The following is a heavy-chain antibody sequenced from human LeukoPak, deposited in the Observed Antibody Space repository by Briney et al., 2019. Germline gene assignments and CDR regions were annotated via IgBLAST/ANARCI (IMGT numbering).Heavy chain of an antibody. V-gene: IGHV4-34*01. J-gene: IGHJ3*02. CDR2: INHSGST. CDR3: ARGSGSLADYYDSSGYYSVSDAFDI. CDR1: GGSFSGYY. Sequence: NPLETLSLTCAVYGGSFSGYYWSWIRQPPGKGLEWIGEINHSGSTNYNPSLKSRVTISVDTSKNQFSLKLSSVTAADTAVYYCARGSGSLADYYDSSGYYSVSDAFDIWGQGTMVTVSS. D-gene: IGHD3-22*01.